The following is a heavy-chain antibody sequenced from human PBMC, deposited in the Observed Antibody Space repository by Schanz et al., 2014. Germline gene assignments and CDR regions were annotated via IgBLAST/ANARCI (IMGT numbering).Heavy chain of an antibody. Sequence: QVQLVQSGAEVKKPGASVKVSCKASGYTFTSHGISWVRQAPGQGLEWMGIINLSGGSTNNAQKFQGRLTMTRDTSTSTVYMELSGLRSEDTAVYYCARLSVAGRPHVNYWYFDLWGRGTLVTVSS. J-gene: IGHJ2*01. CDR3: ARLSVAGRPHVNYWYFDL. V-gene: IGHV1-46*01. CDR1: GYTFTSHG. CDR2: INLSGGST. D-gene: IGHD6-19*01.